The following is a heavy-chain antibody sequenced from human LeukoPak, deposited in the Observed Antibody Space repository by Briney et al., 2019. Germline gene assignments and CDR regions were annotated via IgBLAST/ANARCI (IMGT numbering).Heavy chain of an antibody. D-gene: IGHD1-1*01. CDR1: GFTFSDYY. V-gene: IGHV3-11*04. CDR2: ISSSGSTI. J-gene: IGHJ5*02. Sequence: PGGSLRLSCVASGFTFSDYYMSWIRQAPGKGLEWVSYISSSGSTIYYADSVKGRFTISRDNAKNSLYLQMSSLRVEDTAVYYCARDDVAWNDVHWFDPWGQGTLVTVSS. CDR3: ARDDVAWNDVHWFDP.